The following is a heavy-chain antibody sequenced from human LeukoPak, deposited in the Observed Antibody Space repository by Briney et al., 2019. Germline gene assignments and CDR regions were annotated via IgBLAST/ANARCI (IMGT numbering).Heavy chain of an antibody. D-gene: IGHD3-22*01. CDR3: ARDGGGSSGYYWGLGY. Sequence: PGGSLRLSCTASGFTFTSYSMAWVRQTPGKGLEWVANIKGDGIETSYVDSVKGRFTISRDNAKDTLYLQMNSLRAEDTAVYYCARDGGGSSGYYWGLGYWGQGTLVTVSS. CDR2: IKGDGIET. J-gene: IGHJ4*02. CDR1: GFTFTSYS. V-gene: IGHV3-7*01.